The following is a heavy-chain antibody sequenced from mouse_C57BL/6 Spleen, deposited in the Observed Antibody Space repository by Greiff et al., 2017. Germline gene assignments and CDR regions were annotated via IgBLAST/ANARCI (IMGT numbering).Heavy chain of an antibody. CDR2: IHPNSGST. V-gene: IGHV1-64*01. D-gene: IGHD3-1*01. CDR1: GYTFTSYW. J-gene: IGHJ2*01. Sequence: QVQLKQPGAELVKPGASVKLSCKASGYTFTSYWMHWVKQRPGQGLEWIGMIHPNSGSTNYNEKFKSKATLTVDKSSSTAYMQLSSLTSEDSAVYYCARYPQGIDYWGQGTTLTVSS. CDR3: ARYPQGIDY.